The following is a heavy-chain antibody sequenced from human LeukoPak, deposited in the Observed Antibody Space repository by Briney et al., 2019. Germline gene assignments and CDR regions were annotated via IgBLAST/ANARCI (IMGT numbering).Heavy chain of an antibody. V-gene: IGHV3-23*01. J-gene: IGHJ6*03. D-gene: IGHD2-8*02. CDR3: ARGLTDGMGYYYMDV. CDR1: GFPFSSYG. CDR2: VSGRGDST. Sequence: PPGGSLRLTCAASGFPFSSYGMSWVRQAPGKGLEWVSGVSGRGDSTYYADSVKGRFTISRDNSENTLYLQMDSLRVEDTAVYYCARGLTDGMGYYYMDVWGKGTSVTVSS.